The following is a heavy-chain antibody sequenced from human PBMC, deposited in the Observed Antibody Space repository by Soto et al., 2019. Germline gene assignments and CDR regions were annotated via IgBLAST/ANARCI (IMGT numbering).Heavy chain of an antibody. D-gene: IGHD2-15*01. CDR3: AKYSKAPYYFDY. CDR2: ISGSGGST. CDR1: GFTFSSYA. J-gene: IGHJ4*02. Sequence: GSLSLSCAASGFTFSSYAMSWVRQAPGKGLEWVSAISGSGGSTYYADSVKGRFTISRDNSKDTLYLQMNSLRAEDTAVYYCAKYSKAPYYFDYWGQGTLVTSPQ. V-gene: IGHV3-23*01.